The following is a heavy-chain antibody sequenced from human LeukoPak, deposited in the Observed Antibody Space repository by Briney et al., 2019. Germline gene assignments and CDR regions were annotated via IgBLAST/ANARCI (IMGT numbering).Heavy chain of an antibody. V-gene: IGHV1-46*01. CDR1: GYSFTNYY. CDR3: ARTRGYYFDY. J-gene: IGHJ4*02. Sequence: ASVKVSCKASGYSFTNYYMHWVRQAPGQGLEWMGMINPSGGSTTYAQKFQGRVAMTRDMSTSTVYMELSSLTSEDTAVYYCARTRGYYFDYWGQGTLVTVSS. CDR2: INPSGGST.